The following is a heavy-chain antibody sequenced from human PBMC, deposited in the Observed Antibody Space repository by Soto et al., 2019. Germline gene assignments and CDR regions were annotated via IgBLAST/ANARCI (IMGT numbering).Heavy chain of an antibody. D-gene: IGHD2-15*01. CDR3: ARHQSIVVVTAARAFDI. Sequence: PSETLSLTCTVSGGSISSISHYWVWIRQPPGKGLEWIGSIYYSGDTYYNPSLKSRVTISVDTSKNQFSVKLNSVTAADTAVYYCARHQSIVVVTAARAFDIWGQGTMVT. CDR1: GGSISSISHY. CDR2: IYYSGDT. V-gene: IGHV4-39*01. J-gene: IGHJ3*02.